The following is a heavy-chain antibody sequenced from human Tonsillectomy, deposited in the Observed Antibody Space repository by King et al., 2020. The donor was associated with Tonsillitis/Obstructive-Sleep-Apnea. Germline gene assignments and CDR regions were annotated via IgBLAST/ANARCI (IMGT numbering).Heavy chain of an antibody. J-gene: IGHJ3*02. Sequence: VQLVESGGTLVKPGGSLRPLRSASGFAFRKAWMRWVRPGPGKGPEWVGRHKKKNDGWRTDYATPVKGRFTISRDDSKTTLYLQMNSLKAADTAFYYCVTNWGPELGIWGQGTMVTVSS. D-gene: IGHD3-16*01. V-gene: IGHV3-15*02. CDR1: GFAFRKAW. CDR3: VTNWGPELGI. CDR2: HKKKNDGWRT.